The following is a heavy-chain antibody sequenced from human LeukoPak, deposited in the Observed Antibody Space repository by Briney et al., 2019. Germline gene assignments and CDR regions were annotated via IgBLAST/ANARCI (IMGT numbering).Heavy chain of an antibody. J-gene: IGHJ3*02. CDR3: ARPMTTVPPGGDAFDI. Sequence: SETLSLTCAVYGGSFSGYYWSWIRQPPGKGLEWIGEINHSGSTNYNPSLKSRVTISVDTSKNQFSLKLSSVTAADTAVYYCARPMTTVPPGGDAFDIWGQGTMVTVSS. V-gene: IGHV4-34*01. CDR2: INHSGST. D-gene: IGHD4-17*01. CDR1: GGSFSGYY.